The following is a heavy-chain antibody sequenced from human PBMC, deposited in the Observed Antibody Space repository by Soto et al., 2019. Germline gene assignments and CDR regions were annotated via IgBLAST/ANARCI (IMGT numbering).Heavy chain of an antibody. CDR3: ARDQEGLLWVGEPLYYDYYGMDV. V-gene: IGHV3-48*02. J-gene: IGHJ6*02. CDR2: ISSSSSTI. Sequence: EVQLVESGGGLVQPGGSLRLSCAASGFTFSSYSMNWVRQAPGKGLEWVSYISSSSSTIYYADSVKGRFTIYRDNAKNSLYLQMNSLRDEETAVYYCARDQEGLLWVGEPLYYDYYGMDVWGQGTTVTVSS. CDR1: GFTFSSYS. D-gene: IGHD3-10*01.